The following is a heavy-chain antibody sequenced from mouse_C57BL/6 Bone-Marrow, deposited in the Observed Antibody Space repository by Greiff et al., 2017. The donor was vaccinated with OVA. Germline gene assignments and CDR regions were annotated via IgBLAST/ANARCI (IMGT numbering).Heavy chain of an antibody. CDR2: INPGSGGT. J-gene: IGHJ2*01. CDR3: ARSRGGYGNLDY. Sequence: QVQLQQSGAELVRPGTSVKVSCKASGYAFTNYLIEWVKQRPGQGLEWIGVINPGSGGTNYNEKFKGKATLTADKSSSTAYMQLSSLTSEDSAVYFCARSRGGYGNLDYWAKAPLSQSPQ. CDR1: GYAFTNYL. V-gene: IGHV1-54*01. D-gene: IGHD2-1*01.